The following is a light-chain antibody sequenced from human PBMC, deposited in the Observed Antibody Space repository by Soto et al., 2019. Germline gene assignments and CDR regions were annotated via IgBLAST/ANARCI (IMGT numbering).Light chain of an antibody. CDR2: AAS. Sequence: DIQLTQSPSSLSASVGDRVTITCRASRNINMYLNWYQVAPGKAPKLLIYAASSSQSGVQSRFSGSGSGTDFTITIAVLQPEYFVTYLCQQGMSAPFIXGGGTKLDIK. V-gene: IGKV1-39*01. CDR1: RNINMY. CDR3: QQGMSAPFI. J-gene: IGKJ4*01.